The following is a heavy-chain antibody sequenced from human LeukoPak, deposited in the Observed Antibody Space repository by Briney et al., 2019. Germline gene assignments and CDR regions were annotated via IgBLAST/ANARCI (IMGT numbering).Heavy chain of an antibody. J-gene: IGHJ4*02. CDR2: ISSSSSYI. CDR3: ARDRGNEYSSSSRGVGSFDY. V-gene: IGHV3-21*01. CDR1: GFTFSSYS. D-gene: IGHD6-6*01. Sequence: GGSLRLSCAASGFTFSSYSMNWVRQAPGKGLEWVSSISSSSSYIYYADSVKGRFTISRDNAKNSLYLQMNSLRAEDTAVYYCARDRGNEYSSSSRGVGSFDYWGQGTLVTVSS.